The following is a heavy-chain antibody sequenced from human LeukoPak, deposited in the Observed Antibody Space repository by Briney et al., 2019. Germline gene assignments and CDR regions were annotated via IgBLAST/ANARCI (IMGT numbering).Heavy chain of an antibody. D-gene: IGHD3-3*01. CDR3: ARLGAGPTYYDFWSGYSSFYFDY. J-gene: IGHJ4*02. CDR2: ISSSGNT. V-gene: IGHV4-39*02. CDR1: GGPTSSGNYY. Sequence: SETLSLTCTVSGGPTSSGNYYWGWIRQPPGKGLEWIGGISSSGNTYYNPSLKSRITISIDTSKNHFSLKLSSVSAADTAVYYCARLGAGPTYYDFWSGYSSFYFDYWGQGTLVTVSS.